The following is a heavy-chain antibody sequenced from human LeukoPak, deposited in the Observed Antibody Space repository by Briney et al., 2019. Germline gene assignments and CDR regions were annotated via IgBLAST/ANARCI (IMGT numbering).Heavy chain of an antibody. CDR2: IKSKTDGGTT. J-gene: IGHJ3*02. Sequence: PGGSLRLSCAASGFTFSNAWMSWVRQAPGKGLEWVGRIKSKTDGGTTDYAAPVKGRFTISRDDSKNTLYLQMNSLKTEDTAVYYCARLDTAMDYSAFDIWGQGTMVTVSS. D-gene: IGHD5-18*01. V-gene: IGHV3-15*01. CDR3: ARLDTAMDYSAFDI. CDR1: GFTFSNAW.